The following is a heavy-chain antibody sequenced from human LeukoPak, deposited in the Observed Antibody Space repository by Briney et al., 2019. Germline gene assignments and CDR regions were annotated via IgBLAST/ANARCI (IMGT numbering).Heavy chain of an antibody. V-gene: IGHV4-34*01. Sequence: SETLSLTCAVYGGSFSGYYWSWIRQPPGKGLEWIGEINHSGSTNYNPSLKSRVTISVDTSKNQFSLKLSSVTAADTAVYYCARFYLLVVPAAKPGSQYMDVWGKGTTVTVSS. CDR2: INHSGST. CDR1: GGSFSGYY. CDR3: ARFYLLVVPAAKPGSQYMDV. D-gene: IGHD2-2*02. J-gene: IGHJ6*03.